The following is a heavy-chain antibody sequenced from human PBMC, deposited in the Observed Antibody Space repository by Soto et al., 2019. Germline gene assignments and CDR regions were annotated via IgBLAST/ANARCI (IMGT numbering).Heavy chain of an antibody. Sequence: QVQLVQSGAEVKKPGASVKVSCKASGYTLSSYDINWVRQATGQGLEWMGWMNPKSGYTGYAQKFHGRVTMTRDTSISTAYMEVSSLRSEDTAIYYCARAYGDLDVWGRGTTVTVSS. CDR3: ARAYGDLDV. D-gene: IGHD2-21*01. V-gene: IGHV1-8*01. CDR2: MNPKSGYT. CDR1: GYTLSSYD. J-gene: IGHJ6*02.